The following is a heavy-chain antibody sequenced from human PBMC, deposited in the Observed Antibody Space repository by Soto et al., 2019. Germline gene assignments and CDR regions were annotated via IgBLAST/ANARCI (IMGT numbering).Heavy chain of an antibody. CDR3: ARGGSSSLSDMYYFDY. Sequence: QVQLQESVPGLVKPSGTLSLTCAVSSGSISSSNWWSWVRQPPGKGREWIGEIYHSGSSNYNPSLKSRVTISVDKSKNQFSLKLSSVSAADTAVYYCARGGSSSLSDMYYFDYWGQGTLVTVSS. V-gene: IGHV4-4*02. J-gene: IGHJ4*02. D-gene: IGHD6-6*01. CDR1: SGSISSSNW. CDR2: IYHSGSS.